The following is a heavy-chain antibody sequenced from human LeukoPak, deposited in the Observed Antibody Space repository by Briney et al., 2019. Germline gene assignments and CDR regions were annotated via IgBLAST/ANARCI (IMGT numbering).Heavy chain of an antibody. J-gene: IGHJ4*02. Sequence: GGSLRLSCAASGFTFSSYAMSWVRQAPGKGLEWVSTISGSGTSTYYADSVKSRFTISRDNSENTLYLQMNSLRAEDTAVYYCAKDYGDYVSPLDYWGQGTLVTVSS. D-gene: IGHD4-17*01. CDR3: AKDYGDYVSPLDY. V-gene: IGHV3-23*01. CDR2: ISGSGTST. CDR1: GFTFSSYA.